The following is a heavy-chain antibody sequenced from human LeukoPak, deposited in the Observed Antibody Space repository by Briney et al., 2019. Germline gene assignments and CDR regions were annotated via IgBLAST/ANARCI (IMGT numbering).Heavy chain of an antibody. CDR3: ATGNILSGYCFDF. CDR1: GGSITGYY. D-gene: IGHD3-9*01. V-gene: IGHV4-34*01. CDR2: IHYTGAT. Sequence: SETLSLTCAVYGGSITGYYWSWIRQPPGKGLEWVGEIHYTGATSYNPSLKSRATISIDTSKNQVSLKLSSVTAADTAVYYCATGNILSGYCFDFWGQGALVTVSS. J-gene: IGHJ4*02.